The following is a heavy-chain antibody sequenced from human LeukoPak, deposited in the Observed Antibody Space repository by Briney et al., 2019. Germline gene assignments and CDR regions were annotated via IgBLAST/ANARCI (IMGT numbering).Heavy chain of an antibody. D-gene: IGHD2-15*01. CDR1: GYTFSGHY. Sequence: ASVKVPCKASGYTFSGHYLHWVRQAPGQGLEWMGRINPNSGGTNYAQKFQGRVTMTRDTSISTAYMELSRLRSDDTAVYYCARDEVVAAPNYFGMVVWGQGTTVSVSS. CDR2: INPNSGGT. V-gene: IGHV1-2*06. J-gene: IGHJ6*02. CDR3: ARDEVVAAPNYFGMVV.